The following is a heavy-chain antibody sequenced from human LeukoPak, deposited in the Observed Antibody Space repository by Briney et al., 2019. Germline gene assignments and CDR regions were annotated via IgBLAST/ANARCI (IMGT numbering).Heavy chain of an antibody. V-gene: IGHV4-39*01. CDR1: GGSISSSSYY. Sequence: SETLSLTFTVSGGSISSSSYYWGWIRQPPGKGLEWIGSIYYSGSTYYNPSLKSRVTISVDTSKNQFSLKLSSVTAADTAVHYCARRRAAAGTHDAFDIWGQGTMVTVSS. D-gene: IGHD6-13*01. CDR3: ARRRAAAGTHDAFDI. J-gene: IGHJ3*02. CDR2: IYYSGST.